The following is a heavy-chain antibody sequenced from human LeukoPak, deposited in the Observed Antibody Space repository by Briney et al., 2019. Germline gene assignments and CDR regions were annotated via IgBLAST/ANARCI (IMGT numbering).Heavy chain of an antibody. J-gene: IGHJ4*02. V-gene: IGHV3-7*01. CDR2: IQQHGSET. CDR1: GFTFSNYW. D-gene: IGHD4-17*01. Sequence: PGGSLRLSCEGSGFTFSNYWMSWVRQAPGKGLEWVANIQQHGSETYYGDSVKGRFTISRDNDKKSLYLQMNSLRAEDTAVYYCARQRMTTVTPYYFDYWGQGTLVTVSS. CDR3: ARQRMTTVTPYYFDY.